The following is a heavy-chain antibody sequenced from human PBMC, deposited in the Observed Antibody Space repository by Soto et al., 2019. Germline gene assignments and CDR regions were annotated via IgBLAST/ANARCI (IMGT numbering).Heavy chain of an antibody. J-gene: IGHJ4*02. V-gene: IGHV3-30-3*01. CDR3: ARDKIRAAADTFDY. CDR1: GFTFSSYA. Sequence: QVQLVESGGGVVQPGRSLRLSCAASGFTFSSYAMHWVRQAPGKGLKWVAVISYDGSNKYYADSVKGRFTISRDNSKNTLYLQMNSLRAEDTAVYYCARDKIRAAADTFDYWGQGTLVTVSS. CDR2: ISYDGSNK. D-gene: IGHD6-13*01.